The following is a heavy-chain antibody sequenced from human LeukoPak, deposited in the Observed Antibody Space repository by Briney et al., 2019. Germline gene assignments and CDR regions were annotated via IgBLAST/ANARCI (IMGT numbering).Heavy chain of an antibody. CDR2: ISYDGSNK. D-gene: IGHD6-19*01. CDR3: AKVSIAVAQSYYHGMDV. CDR1: GFTFSSYG. V-gene: IGHV3-30*18. J-gene: IGHJ6*02. Sequence: PGRSLRLSCAASGFTFSSYGMHWVRQAPGKGLEWVAVISYDGSNKYYADSVKGRFTISRDNSKNTLYLQMNSLRAEDTAVYYCAKVSIAVAQSYYHGMDVWGQGTTVTVSS.